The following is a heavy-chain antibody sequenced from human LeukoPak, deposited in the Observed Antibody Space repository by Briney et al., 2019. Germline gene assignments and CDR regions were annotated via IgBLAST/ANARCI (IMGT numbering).Heavy chain of an antibody. V-gene: IGHV3-23*01. CDR3: AKDHEAAYYYDSSGYPNAFDI. CDR1: GFTFDDYA. Sequence: GGSLRLSCAASGFTFDDYAMHWVRQAPGKGLEWVSAISGSGGSTYYADSVKGRFTISRDNSKNTLYLQMNSLRAEDTAVYYCAKDHEAAYYYDSSGYPNAFDIWGQGTMVTVSS. D-gene: IGHD3-22*01. J-gene: IGHJ3*02. CDR2: ISGSGGST.